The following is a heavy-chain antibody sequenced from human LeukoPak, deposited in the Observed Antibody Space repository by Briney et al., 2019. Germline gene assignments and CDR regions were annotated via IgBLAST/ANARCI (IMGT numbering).Heavy chain of an antibody. V-gene: IGHV4-30-4*01. Sequence: SQTLSLTCTVSGGSISSGDYYWSWIRQPPGKGLEWIGYIYYSGSTYYNPSLKSRVTISIDTSKNQFSLKLSSVTAADTAVYYCARDLVYCSSTSCHDKYNWFDPWGQGTLVTVSS. J-gene: IGHJ5*02. D-gene: IGHD2-2*01. CDR2: IYYSGST. CDR3: ARDLVYCSSTSCHDKYNWFDP. CDR1: GGSISSGDYY.